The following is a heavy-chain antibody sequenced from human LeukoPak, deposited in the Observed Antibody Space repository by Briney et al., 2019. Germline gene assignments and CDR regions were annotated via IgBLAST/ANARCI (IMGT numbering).Heavy chain of an antibody. Sequence: SETLSLTCAVYGGSFSGYYWSWIRQPPGKGLEWIGEINHSGSTNYNPSLKSRVTISVDTSKNQFSLKLSSVTAADTAVYYCARGQRFYVSVPFDYWGQGTLVTVSS. D-gene: IGHD3-16*01. CDR1: GGSFSGYY. J-gene: IGHJ4*02. CDR3: ARGQRFYVSVPFDY. V-gene: IGHV4-34*01. CDR2: INHSGST.